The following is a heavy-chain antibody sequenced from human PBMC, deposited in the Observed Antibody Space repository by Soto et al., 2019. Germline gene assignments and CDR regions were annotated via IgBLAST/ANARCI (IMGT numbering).Heavy chain of an antibody. CDR1: GGSFSGHS. CDR2: INHSGRV. D-gene: IGHD3-22*01. J-gene: IGHJ5*01. Sequence: SETLSLTCAVYGGSFSGHSWTWIRQSPGKGLEWIGDINHSGRVNYSPSLKSRVTISLDTSKNQFSLTLSAVAAADTAMYYCSTRAYDTNGYYRFDPWGQGTLVTVSS. V-gene: IGHV4-34*01. CDR3: STRAYDTNGYYRFDP.